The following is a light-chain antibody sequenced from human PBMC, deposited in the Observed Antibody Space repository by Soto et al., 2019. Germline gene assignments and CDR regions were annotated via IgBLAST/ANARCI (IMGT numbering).Light chain of an antibody. V-gene: IGLV1-44*01. CDR2: NNN. J-gene: IGLJ2*01. CDR1: RSNIGSQV. Sequence: QSVLTQPPSASGAPGQRVTISCSGIRSNIGSQVVQWFQHLPGTAPKLLMQNNNERPSGDPDRFSGSKYGTSASLAITGLQSEDEGDYYCATWDDSLDGPVFGGGTKLTVL. CDR3: ATWDDSLDGPV.